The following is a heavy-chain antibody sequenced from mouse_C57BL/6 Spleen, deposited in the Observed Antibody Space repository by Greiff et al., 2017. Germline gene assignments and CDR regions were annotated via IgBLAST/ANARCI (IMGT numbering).Heavy chain of an antibody. CDR3: AGHVMITAKGGYCYAMDY. CDR2: IHPNSGSP. CDR1: GYTFTSYW. V-gene: IGHV1-64*01. D-gene: IGHD2-4*01. Sequence: VQLQQPGAELVKPGASVKLSCKASGYTFTSYWMHWVKQRPGQGLEWIGMIHPNSGSPNYNEKFKSKATLTVDKSSSTAYMQLSSLTSEDSAVYYCAGHVMITAKGGYCYAMDYWGQGTSVTVSS. J-gene: IGHJ4*01.